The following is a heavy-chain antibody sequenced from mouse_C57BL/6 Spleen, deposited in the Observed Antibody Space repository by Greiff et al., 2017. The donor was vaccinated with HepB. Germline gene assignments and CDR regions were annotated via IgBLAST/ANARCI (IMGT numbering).Heavy chain of an antibody. CDR1: GFTFSNYW. CDR3: TTYVAWFAY. CDR2: IRLKSDNYAT. V-gene: IGHV6-3*01. J-gene: IGHJ3*01. D-gene: IGHD5-1*01. Sequence: EVKVEESGGGLVQPGGSMKLSCVASGFTFSNYWMNWVRQSPEKGLEWVAQIRLKSDNYATHYAESVKGRFTISRDDSKSSVYLQMNNLRAEDTGIYYCTTYVAWFAYWGQGTLVTVSA.